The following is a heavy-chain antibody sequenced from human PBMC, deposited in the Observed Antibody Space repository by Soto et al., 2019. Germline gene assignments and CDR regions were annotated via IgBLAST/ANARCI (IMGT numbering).Heavy chain of an antibody. D-gene: IGHD4-17*01. CDR2: IIPVFGKA. CDR3: ARGSPTTVTTWFDP. CDR1: GGTLSNFA. V-gene: IGHV1-69*01. Sequence: QLQLVQSGAEVKKPGSSVKVSCKASGGTLSNFAINWVLQAPGQGLEWMGGIIPVFGKAKYAQKFQGRVHCTADESTRTAYMEVVSLTSDDTAVYYCARGSPTTVTTWFDPWGQGTLVTVSS. J-gene: IGHJ5*02.